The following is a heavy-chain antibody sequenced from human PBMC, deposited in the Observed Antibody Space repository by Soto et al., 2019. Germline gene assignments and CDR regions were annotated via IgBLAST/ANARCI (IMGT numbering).Heavy chain of an antibody. D-gene: IGHD3-16*01. J-gene: IGHJ6*03. CDR1: GGSISGHY. CDR3: ARGPYYDLICNYYYMDV. V-gene: IGHV4-59*08. Sequence: QVQLHESGPGLVKPSETLSLTCSVSGGSISGHYWSWVRQTPGKGLEWIGYIYYSGSTNYNPSLKSRVTISVDTSKNQFSLRLTSVTAADTAVYYCARGPYYDLICNYYYMDVWGKGTTVTVSS. CDR2: IYYSGST.